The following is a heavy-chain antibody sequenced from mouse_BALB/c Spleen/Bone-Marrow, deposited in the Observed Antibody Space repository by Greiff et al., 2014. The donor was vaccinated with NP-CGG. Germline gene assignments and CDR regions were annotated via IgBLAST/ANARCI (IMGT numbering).Heavy chain of an antibody. V-gene: IGHV7-3*02. D-gene: IGHD2-3*01. J-gene: IGHJ4*01. CDR1: GFTFPDYY. CDR3: ARYDGYSDNAMDY. CDR2: IRNKANGYTT. Sequence: EVQLVESGGGLVQPGSSLRLSCATSGFTFPDYYMNWVRQPPGKALEWLGFIRNKANGYTTEFSASVKGRFTISRDNSQSILYLQMNTLRAEDSATYYCARYDGYSDNAMDYWGQGTSVTVSS.